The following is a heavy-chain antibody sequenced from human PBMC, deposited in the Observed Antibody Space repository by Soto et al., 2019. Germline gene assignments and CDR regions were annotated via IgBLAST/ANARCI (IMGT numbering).Heavy chain of an antibody. CDR3: ARRYGGTFDY. J-gene: IGHJ4*02. Sequence: QVQLQESGPRLVKPSETLSLTCTVSGGSISSYYWSWIRQPPGKGLEWIGYIYYSGSTDYNPSLKSRVTISVDTSKNQFSLKLSSVTAAEAAVYYCARRYGGTFDYWGQGTLVTVSS. CDR1: GGSISSYY. D-gene: IGHD2-15*01. CDR2: IYYSGST. V-gene: IGHV4-59*08.